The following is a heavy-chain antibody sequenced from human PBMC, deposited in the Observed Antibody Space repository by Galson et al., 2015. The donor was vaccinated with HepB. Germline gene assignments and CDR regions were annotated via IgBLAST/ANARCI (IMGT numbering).Heavy chain of an antibody. D-gene: IGHD3-3*01. Sequence: SLRLSCAASGFTFSSYGMHWVRQAPGKGLEWVAVIWYDGSNKYYADSVKGRFTISRDDSKNTAYLQMNSLKTEDTAVYYCTSQLRFPYWGQGTLVTVSS. CDR2: IWYDGSNK. J-gene: IGHJ4*02. V-gene: IGHV3-33*01. CDR3: TSQLRFPY. CDR1: GFTFSSYG.